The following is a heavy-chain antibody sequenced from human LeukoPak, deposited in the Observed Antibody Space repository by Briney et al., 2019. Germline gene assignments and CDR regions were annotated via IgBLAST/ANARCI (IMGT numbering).Heavy chain of an antibody. D-gene: IGHD3-3*01. CDR3: AREKPYYDFWSGYPDY. CDR1: GGSISSGSYY. CDR2: IYTSEST. Sequence: SETLSLTCTVSGGSISSGSYYWSWIRQPAGKGLEWIGRIYTSESTNYNPSLKSRVTISVDTSKNQFSLKLSSVTAADTAVYYCAREKPYYDFWSGYPDYWGQGTLVTVSS. J-gene: IGHJ4*02. V-gene: IGHV4-61*02.